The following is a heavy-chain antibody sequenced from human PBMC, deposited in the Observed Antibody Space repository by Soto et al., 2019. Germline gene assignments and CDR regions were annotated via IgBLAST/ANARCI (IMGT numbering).Heavy chain of an antibody. CDR2: IKSKTDGGTT. D-gene: IGHD2-8*01. Sequence: GGSLRLSCAASGFTFSNAWMSRVRQAPGKGLEWVGRIKSKTDGGTTNYAAPVKGRFTISRDDSKNTLYLQMNSLQTEDTAVYYCTTPHGRNAFDIWGQGTMVTVSS. CDR3: TTPHGRNAFDI. CDR1: GFTFSNAW. V-gene: IGHV3-15*01. J-gene: IGHJ3*02.